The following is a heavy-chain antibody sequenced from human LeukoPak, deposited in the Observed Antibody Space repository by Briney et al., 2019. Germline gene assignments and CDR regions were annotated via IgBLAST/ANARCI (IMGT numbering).Heavy chain of an antibody. Sequence: PSETLSLTCTVSGGSISSYYWSWIRQPPGKGLEWIRYIYYSGSTNHNPSLKSRVTISVDTSKNQFSLKLSSVTAADTAVYYCARNYYDILTGYVFDYWGQGTLVTVSS. CDR3: ARNYYDILTGYVFDY. J-gene: IGHJ4*02. CDR1: GGSISSYY. D-gene: IGHD3-9*01. CDR2: IYYSGST. V-gene: IGHV4-59*08.